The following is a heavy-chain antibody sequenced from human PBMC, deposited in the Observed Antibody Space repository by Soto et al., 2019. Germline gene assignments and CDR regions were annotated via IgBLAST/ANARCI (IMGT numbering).Heavy chain of an antibody. CDR2: IIPIFGTA. J-gene: IGHJ5*02. V-gene: IGHV1-69*13. CDR3: ASLLRYDFWSGYNWFDP. Sequence: GASVQVSCKASGGTFSSYAISWVRQAPGQGLEWMGGIIPIFGTANYAQKFQGRVTITADESTSTAYMELSSLRSEDTAVYYCASLLRYDFWSGYNWFDPWGQGTLVTVSS. CDR1: GGTFSSYA. D-gene: IGHD3-3*01.